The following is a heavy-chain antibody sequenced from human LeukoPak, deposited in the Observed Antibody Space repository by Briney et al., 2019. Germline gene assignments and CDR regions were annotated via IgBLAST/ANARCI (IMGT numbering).Heavy chain of an antibody. J-gene: IGHJ5*02. CDR3: ARDLIADYYDSNPMFDP. CDR2: IKQDGSEK. CDR1: GFTFSSYW. D-gene: IGHD3-22*01. V-gene: IGHV3-7*01. Sequence: GGSLRLSCAASGFTFSSYWMSWVRQAPGKGLEWVANIKQDGSEKYYEDSVKGRFTISRDNAKNSLYLQMSSLRAEDTAVYYCARDLIADYYDSNPMFDPWGQGTLVTVSS.